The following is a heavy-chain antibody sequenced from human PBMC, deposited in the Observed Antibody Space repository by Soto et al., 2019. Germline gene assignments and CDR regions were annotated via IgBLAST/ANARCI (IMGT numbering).Heavy chain of an antibody. CDR2: MNPNTGYT. CDR3: AKKHSGSSLAY. J-gene: IGHJ4*02. CDR1: GYTFISSD. D-gene: IGHD6-6*01. V-gene: IGHV1-8*01. Sequence: QVQLVQSGPEVKKPGASVKVSCKTSGYTFISSDINWVRQAPGQGLEWVGLMNPNTGYTESAGKVQHRVTITRDVSIHTAYLELSGLTSEDTAVYYCAKKHSGSSLAYWGQGSLVSVSS.